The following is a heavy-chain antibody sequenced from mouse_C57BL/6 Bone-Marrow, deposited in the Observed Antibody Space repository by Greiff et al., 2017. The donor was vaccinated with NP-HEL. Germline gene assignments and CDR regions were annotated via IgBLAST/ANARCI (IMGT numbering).Heavy chain of an antibody. J-gene: IGHJ2*01. Sequence: EVKVVESGGGLVQSGRSLRLSCAPSGFTFSDFYMEWVRQAPGKGLEWIAASRNKANDYTTEYSASVKGRFIVSRDTSQSILYLQMNALRAEDTAIYYCARAIYYGNYDVYYDYWGQGTTLTVSS. CDR1: GFTFSDFY. D-gene: IGHD2-1*01. CDR2: SRNKANDYTT. V-gene: IGHV7-1*01. CDR3: ARAIYYGNYDVYYDY.